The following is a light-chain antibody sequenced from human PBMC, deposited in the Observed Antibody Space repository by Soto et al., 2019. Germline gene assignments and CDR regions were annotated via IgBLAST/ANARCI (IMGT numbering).Light chain of an antibody. J-gene: IGLJ1*01. CDR3: SSYVGTNSYV. Sequence: QSALTQPASVSGSPGQSITISCTGTSSDIGAYNFVSWYQQHPGKAPKLMLYDVNIRPSGVSNRFSGSKSGNTASLTISGLQAEDEADYYCSSYVGTNSYVFGTGTKLTVL. CDR2: DVN. CDR1: SSDIGAYNF. V-gene: IGLV2-14*03.